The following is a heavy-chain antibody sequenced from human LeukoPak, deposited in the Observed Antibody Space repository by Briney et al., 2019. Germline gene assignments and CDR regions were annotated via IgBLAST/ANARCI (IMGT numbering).Heavy chain of an antibody. CDR1: GFTFSSYS. J-gene: IGHJ4*02. D-gene: IGHD3-22*01. V-gene: IGHV3-21*01. Sequence: PGGSLRLSCAASGFTFSSYSMNWVRQAPGKGLEWVSSISSSSSYIYYADSVKGRFTISRDNAKNSLYLQMNSLRAEDTAVYYCARVRIRYYDSSGYYPIDYWGQGTLVTVSS. CDR2: ISSSSSYI. CDR3: ARVRIRYYDSSGYYPIDY.